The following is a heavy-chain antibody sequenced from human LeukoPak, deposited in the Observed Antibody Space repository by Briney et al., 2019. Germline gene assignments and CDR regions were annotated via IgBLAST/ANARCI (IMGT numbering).Heavy chain of an antibody. CDR1: GHSVSSDRAT. J-gene: IGHJ3*02. V-gene: IGHV6-1*01. CDR2: TYYKPKWYN. CDR3: ARGNPDAVDI. Sequence: QTLSLLCGISGHSVSSDRATWSWVRQSPSRGLEWLGRTYYKPKWYNDYALSVNRRITINQDTSMNQFSLHLNSVTPVDATVYYCARGNPDAVDIWGQGTMGSVSS.